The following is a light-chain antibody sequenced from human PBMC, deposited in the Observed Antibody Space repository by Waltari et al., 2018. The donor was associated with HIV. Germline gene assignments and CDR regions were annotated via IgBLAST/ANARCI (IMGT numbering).Light chain of an antibody. CDR1: SSNIGAGYD. J-gene: IGLJ1*01. V-gene: IGLV1-40*01. CDR3: QSYDSSLSGYV. Sequence: QSVLTQPPSVSGAPGQRVTIPCPGSSSNIGAGYDVHWYQQLPGPAPKPLIYGNNNRPSGVPDRFSGSKSGTSASLAVTGLQAEDEADYYCQSYDSSLSGYVFGTGTKVTVL. CDR2: GNN.